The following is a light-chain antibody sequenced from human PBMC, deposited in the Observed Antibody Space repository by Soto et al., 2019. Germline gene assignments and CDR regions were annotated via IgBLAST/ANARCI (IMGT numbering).Light chain of an antibody. Sequence: DLVMTQSPLSLPVTPGEPASISCRSSQSLLHTNGYNYLDWYLQKPGQSPQLLIYLGSNRASGVPDRFSGSGSGTDFTLKISRVEAEDVGVYYCMQVLQTPPTFGGGTKVEIK. J-gene: IGKJ4*01. CDR2: LGS. CDR3: MQVLQTPPT. CDR1: QSLLHTNGYNY. V-gene: IGKV2-28*01.